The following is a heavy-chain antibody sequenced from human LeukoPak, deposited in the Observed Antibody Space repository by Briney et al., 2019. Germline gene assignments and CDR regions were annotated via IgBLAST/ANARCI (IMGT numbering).Heavy chain of an antibody. CDR1: GHTFTHHG. CDR2: ISGYNGDT. V-gene: IGHV1-18*01. CDR3: ARDPTNTSGRYAYFDY. D-gene: IGHD6-19*01. J-gene: IGHJ4*02. Sequence: ASVQVSCKTFGHTFTHHGFSWVRQAPGQGLEWMGWISGYNGDTHYAQNFQGRVTLTSDTSTSTVYMELRSLRSDDTAVYYCARDPTNTSGRYAYFDYWGQGALVTVSS.